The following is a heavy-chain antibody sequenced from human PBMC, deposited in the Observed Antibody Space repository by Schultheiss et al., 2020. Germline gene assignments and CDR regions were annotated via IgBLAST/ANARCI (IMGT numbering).Heavy chain of an antibody. CDR1: GGSFSGYY. J-gene: IGHJ2*01. Sequence: SETLSLTCAVYGGSFSGYYWSWIRQPPGKGLEWIGEINHSGSTNYNPSLKSRVTISVDTSRNQFSLKLSSVTAADTAVYYCARVGGSYTMLWYFDFWGRGTLVTVSS. CDR2: INHSGST. D-gene: IGHD1-26*01. V-gene: IGHV4-34*01. CDR3: ARVGGSYTMLWYFDF.